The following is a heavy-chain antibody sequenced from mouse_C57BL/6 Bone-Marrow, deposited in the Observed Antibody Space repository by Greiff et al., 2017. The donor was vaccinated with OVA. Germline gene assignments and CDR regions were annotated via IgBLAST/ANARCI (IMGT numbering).Heavy chain of an antibody. CDR2: INPNNGGT. CDR1: GYTFTDYY. J-gene: IGHJ2*01. CDR3: ARDDGYNYCDY. D-gene: IGHD2-3*01. Sequence: EVQLQQSGPELVKPGASVKISCKASGYTFTDYYMNWVKQSHGKSLEWIGDINPNNGGTSYNQKFKGKATLTVDKSSSTAYMELRSLTSEDSAVYYCARDDGYNYCDYWGQGTTLTVSS. V-gene: IGHV1-26*01.